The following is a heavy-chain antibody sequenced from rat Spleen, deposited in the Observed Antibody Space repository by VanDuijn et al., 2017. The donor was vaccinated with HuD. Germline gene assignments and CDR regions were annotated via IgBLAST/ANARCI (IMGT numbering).Heavy chain of an antibody. CDR3: AKVPYYGYYYFDY. D-gene: IGHD1-7*01. Sequence: EVQLVESDGGSVQPGKSLKLSCAASGFTFSDYYMAWVRQAPTKGLEWVATISYDGGRTYYRDSVKGRFTISRDNAKTTLYLQMDSLRSEDTATYYCAKVPYYGYYYFDYWGQGVMVTVSS. V-gene: IGHV5-29*01. CDR1: GFTFSDYY. CDR2: ISYDGGRT. J-gene: IGHJ2*01.